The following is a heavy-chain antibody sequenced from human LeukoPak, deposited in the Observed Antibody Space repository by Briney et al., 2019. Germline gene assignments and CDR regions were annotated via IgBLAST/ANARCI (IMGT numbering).Heavy chain of an antibody. Sequence: PSETLSLTCTVSGGSISSSSYYWGWIRQPPGKGLEWIGSIYYSGSTYYNPSLKSRVTISVDTSKNQFSLKLSSVTAADTAVYYCARGGHDYGDLRYGMDVWGQGTTVTVSS. V-gene: IGHV4-39*07. J-gene: IGHJ6*02. CDR1: GGSISSSSYY. CDR3: ARGGHDYGDLRYGMDV. CDR2: IYYSGST. D-gene: IGHD4-17*01.